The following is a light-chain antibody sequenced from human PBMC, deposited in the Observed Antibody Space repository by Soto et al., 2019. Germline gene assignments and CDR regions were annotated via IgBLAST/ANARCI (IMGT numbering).Light chain of an antibody. CDR3: SSSTTSSTVV. CDR1: SSDVGGYNF. Sequence: QSVLTQPASVFGSHGQSITFSCTGTSSDVGGYNFDSWYQQHPGKAPKLMIYEVSSRPSGVSKRCSGYKSGNTGSLTISGVQPEDEDDYYCSSSTTSSTVVFGNGTKLTVL. CDR2: EVS. J-gene: IGLJ1*01. V-gene: IGLV2-14*03.